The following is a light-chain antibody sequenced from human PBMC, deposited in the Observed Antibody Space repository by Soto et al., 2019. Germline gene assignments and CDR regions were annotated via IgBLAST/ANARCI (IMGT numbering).Light chain of an antibody. V-gene: IGKV3-11*01. Sequence: ILMTQSPDTLSVSPGERATLACRASQSIAEKVVWYQQKAGQAPRLLIYDASNRAAGIPGRFSGSGSGTDFTLIISSLEPEDFAFYYCQQGNTWPWTFGQGTKVDIK. CDR1: QSIAEK. J-gene: IGKJ1*01. CDR2: DAS. CDR3: QQGNTWPWT.